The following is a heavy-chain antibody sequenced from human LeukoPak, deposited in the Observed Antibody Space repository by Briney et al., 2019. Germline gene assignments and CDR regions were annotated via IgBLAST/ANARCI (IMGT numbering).Heavy chain of an antibody. Sequence: PGGSLRLSCTASGFTFSSYSLNWVRQAPGKGLEWVSSVSTGSNYIYYADSVKGRFTISRDNDKNSLYLQMNSLRVEDTAVYYCARDNPIQPLDYWGQGTLVTVSS. CDR1: GFTFSSYS. D-gene: IGHD5-18*01. V-gene: IGHV3-21*01. J-gene: IGHJ4*02. CDR2: VSTGSNYI. CDR3: ARDNPIQPLDY.